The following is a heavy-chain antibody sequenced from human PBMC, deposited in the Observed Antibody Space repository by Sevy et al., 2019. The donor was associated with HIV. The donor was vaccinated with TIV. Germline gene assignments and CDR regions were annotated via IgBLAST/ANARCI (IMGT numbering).Heavy chain of an antibody. Sequence: GGSLRLSCAASGFSFTDYWMSWVRQTPGKALEWVATIKQDESETYCVDSVKGRFAISRDNGKNSVSLQMNGLRGEDTALYYCAREVGGFNWRPYYFDSWGQGTLVTVSS. CDR2: IKQDESET. CDR1: GFSFTDYW. V-gene: IGHV3-7*01. D-gene: IGHD2-15*01. CDR3: AREVGGFNWRPYYFDS. J-gene: IGHJ4*02.